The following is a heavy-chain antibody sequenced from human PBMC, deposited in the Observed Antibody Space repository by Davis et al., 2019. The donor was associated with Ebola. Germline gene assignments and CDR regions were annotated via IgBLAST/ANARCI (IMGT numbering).Heavy chain of an antibody. CDR2: INQDGSER. J-gene: IGHJ6*02. Sequence: GESLKISCAASGFSFSYYWMTWVRQAPGKGLEWVANINQDGSERNFVDSVKGRFTISKDNAKNSLYLQMDSLRAEDTAVYYCARHTPNPGGARYHGMDVWGQGTTVTVSS. V-gene: IGHV3-7*01. CDR3: ARHTPNPGGARYHGMDV. CDR1: GFSFSYYW. D-gene: IGHD4-17*01.